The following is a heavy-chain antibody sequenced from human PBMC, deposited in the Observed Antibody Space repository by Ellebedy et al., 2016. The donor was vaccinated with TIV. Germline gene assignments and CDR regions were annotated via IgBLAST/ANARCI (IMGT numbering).Heavy chain of an antibody. CDR1: GYSFTSYY. CDR3: ARDPHDIAIPDYYYGLDV. Sequence: AASVKVSCKASGYSFTSYYIHWVRQAPGQGLEWMGIIHTSGGRTSYAQKFQGRVTMTRETSTSTVYMDLSSLRSEDTAVYYCARDPHDIAIPDYYYGLDVWGQGTTVTVSS. CDR2: IHTSGGRT. J-gene: IGHJ6*02. V-gene: IGHV1-46*01. D-gene: IGHD3-9*01.